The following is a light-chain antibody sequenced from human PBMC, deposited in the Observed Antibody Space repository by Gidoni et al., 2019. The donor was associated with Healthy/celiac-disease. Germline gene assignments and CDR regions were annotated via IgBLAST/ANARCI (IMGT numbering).Light chain of an antibody. CDR1: QSISSY. V-gene: IGKV1-39*01. CDR2: AAS. CDR3: QQSYSTPLYT. J-gene: IGKJ2*01. Sequence: ASVGDRVTITCRASQSISSYLNWYQQKPGKAPKLLIYAASSLQSGVPSRFSGSGSGTEFTITISSLQPEDFATYYCQQSYSTPLYTFGQGTKLEIK.